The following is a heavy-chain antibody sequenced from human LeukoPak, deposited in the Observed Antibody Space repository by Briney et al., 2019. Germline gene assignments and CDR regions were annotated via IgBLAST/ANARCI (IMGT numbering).Heavy chain of an antibody. CDR3: AKDLMITFGGVIAYDAFDI. J-gene: IGHJ3*02. Sequence: GGSLRLSCAASGFTVSSNYMSWVRQAPGKGLEWVSVIYSGGSTYYADSVKGRFTISRDNSKNTLYLQMNSLRAEDTAVYYCAKDLMITFGGVIAYDAFDIWGQGTMVTVSS. CDR1: GFTVSSNY. D-gene: IGHD3-16*02. V-gene: IGHV3-53*01. CDR2: IYSGGST.